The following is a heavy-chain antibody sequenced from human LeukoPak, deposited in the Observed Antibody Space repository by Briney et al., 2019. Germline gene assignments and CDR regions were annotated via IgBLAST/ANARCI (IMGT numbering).Heavy chain of an antibody. CDR3: ATGHSYGYNY. V-gene: IGHV3-74*01. CDR1: GLTFSDFW. Sequence: GGSLRLSCAASGLTFSDFWMHWVRQPPGKGLVWVALVKGDGRTTIYADSVKGRFTISRDNAKNTLYLQMNSLRADDSGVYYCATGHSYGYNYWGQGVLVTVSS. D-gene: IGHD5-18*01. CDR2: VKGDGRTT. J-gene: IGHJ4*02.